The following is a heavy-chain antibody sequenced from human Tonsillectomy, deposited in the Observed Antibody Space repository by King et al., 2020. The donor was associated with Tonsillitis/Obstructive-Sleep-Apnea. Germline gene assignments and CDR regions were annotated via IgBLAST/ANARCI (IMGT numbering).Heavy chain of an antibody. Sequence: VQLVESGGGVVRPGGSLRLSCADSGFTFDDYGMNWVRQAPGKGLGWVSGIYWKGGRTCYADSVKGRFTISRYNAKNSLYLQMNSLRAEDTALYYCAGGNDYGVLNFDYWGQGTLVTVSS. CDR2: IYWKGGRT. D-gene: IGHD4-17*01. J-gene: IGHJ4*02. CDR1: GFTFDDYG. CDR3: AGGNDYGVLNFDY. V-gene: IGHV3-20*04.